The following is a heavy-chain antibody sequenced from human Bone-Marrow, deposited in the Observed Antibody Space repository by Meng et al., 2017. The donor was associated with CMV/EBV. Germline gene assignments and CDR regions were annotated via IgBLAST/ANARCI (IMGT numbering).Heavy chain of an antibody. CDR2: IYYSGST. Sequence: SETLSLTCTVSGGSISSSSYYWGWIRKPPGKGLEWIGSIYYSGSTYYNPSLKSRVTISVDTSKNQFSLKLSSVTAADTAMYYCARGYYDFWSGGGLDVWGQGTTVTVSS. D-gene: IGHD3-3*01. CDR3: ARGYYDFWSGGGLDV. J-gene: IGHJ6*02. V-gene: IGHV4-39*07. CDR1: GGSISSSSYY.